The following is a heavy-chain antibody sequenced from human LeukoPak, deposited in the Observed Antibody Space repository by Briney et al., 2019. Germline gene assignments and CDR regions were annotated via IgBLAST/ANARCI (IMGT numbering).Heavy chain of an antibody. V-gene: IGHV4-39*07. CDR2: IYYSGSS. CDR1: GGSITNNNCY. CDR3: VRARLERRISAFDS. J-gene: IGHJ4*02. D-gene: IGHD1-1*01. Sequence: PSETLSLTCTVSGGSITNNNCYWGWVRQPPGKGLEWIASIYYSGSSYYNPSLKSRVTMSVNTSKNQFSLKLSSVTAADTAVYYCVRARLERRISAFDSWGQGTLVTVSS.